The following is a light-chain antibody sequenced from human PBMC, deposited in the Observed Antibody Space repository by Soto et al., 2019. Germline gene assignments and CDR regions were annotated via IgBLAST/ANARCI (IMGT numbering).Light chain of an antibody. CDR1: RSNIGSNP. V-gene: IGLV1-44*01. J-gene: IGLJ1*01. CDR3: AAWDDSLYGRV. CDR2: SNN. Sequence: QSVPTQPPSASGTPGQRVTISCSGSRSNIGSNPVNWYQQLPGTAPKLLIDSNNQRPSGVPDRFSGSRSGTSASLAISGLQSEDEADYYCAAWDDSLYGRVFGTGTKVTVL.